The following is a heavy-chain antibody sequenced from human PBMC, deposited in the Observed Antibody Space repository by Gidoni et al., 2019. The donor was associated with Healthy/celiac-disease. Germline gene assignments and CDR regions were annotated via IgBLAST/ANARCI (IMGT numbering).Heavy chain of an antibody. Sequence: EVQLVESGGGLVQPGGSLRLSCAASGFHFSRDAMSWVRQAPGKGLEWVSAISGSGGSTYYADSVKGRFTISRDNSKNTLYLQMNSLRAEDTAVYYCAQGRWLHNPSDYWGQGTLVTVSS. CDR3: AQGRWLHNPSDY. CDR1: GFHFSRDA. J-gene: IGHJ4*02. V-gene: IGHV3-23*04. D-gene: IGHD5-12*01. CDR2: ISGSGGST.